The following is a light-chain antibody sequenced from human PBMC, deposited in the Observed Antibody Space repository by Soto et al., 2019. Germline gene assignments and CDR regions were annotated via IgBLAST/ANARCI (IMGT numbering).Light chain of an antibody. CDR2: DAS. CDR1: QSVSSSY. Sequence: EIVLTQSPGTLSLSPGERATLSCRASQSVSSSYLAWYLQKPGQAPRLLIYDASSRATGIPDRFSGSGSGTHFTLTISRLEPEDFAVYYCQQCGSSPMTFGQGTNLEIK. CDR3: QQCGSSPMT. J-gene: IGKJ1*01. V-gene: IGKV3-20*01.